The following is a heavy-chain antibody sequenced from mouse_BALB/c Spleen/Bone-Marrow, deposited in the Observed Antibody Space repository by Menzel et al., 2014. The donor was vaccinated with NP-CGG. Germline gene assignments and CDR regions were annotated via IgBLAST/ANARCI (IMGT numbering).Heavy chain of an antibody. D-gene: IGHD1-1*01. Sequence: QVQLQQSGPQLVRPGASVKISCKASGYSFTSYWMHWVKQRPGQGLEWIGMIDPSDSETRLNQMFKDKATLTVDKSSSTAYMHLSTPTSEYSSVYYCASYGSSPAWFAYWGQGTLVTVSA. CDR2: IDPSDSET. CDR3: ASYGSSPAWFAY. J-gene: IGHJ3*01. CDR1: GYSFTSYW. V-gene: IGHV1S126*01.